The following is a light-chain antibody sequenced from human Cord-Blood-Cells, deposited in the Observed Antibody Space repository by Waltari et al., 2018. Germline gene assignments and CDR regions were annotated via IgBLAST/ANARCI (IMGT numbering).Light chain of an antibody. CDR2: DVS. Sequence: QSALTQPRSVSGSPGQSVTISCTGTSSDVGGSNSFSWYQQHPGKAPKLMIYDVSKRPSGVPDRFSGSKSGNTASLTISGLQAEDEADYYCCSYAGSYTWVFGGGTKLTVL. J-gene: IGLJ3*02. CDR1: SSDVGGSNS. V-gene: IGLV2-11*01. CDR3: CSYAGSYTWV.